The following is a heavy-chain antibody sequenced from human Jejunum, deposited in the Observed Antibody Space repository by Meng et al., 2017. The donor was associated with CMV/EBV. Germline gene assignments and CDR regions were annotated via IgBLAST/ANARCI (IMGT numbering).Heavy chain of an antibody. CDR2: LYSGGAT. CDR3: ARDGGTTVATYIDF. J-gene: IGHJ4*02. CDR1: GFTVSDTY. V-gene: IGHV3-53*05. Sequence: SGFTVSDTYMSWVRQAPGKGLEWVTSLYSGGATYYTHSVVGRFTVSRDTSKNTLYLQMNNLRTDDSAIYYCARDGGTTVATYIDFWGQGSLGTVSS. D-gene: IGHD4-23*01.